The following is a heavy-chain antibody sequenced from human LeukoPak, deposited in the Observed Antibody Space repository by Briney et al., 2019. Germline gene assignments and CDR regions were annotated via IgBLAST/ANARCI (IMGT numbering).Heavy chain of an antibody. CDR2: INHSGST. CDR1: GGSFSGYY. Sequence: PSETLSLTCAAYGGSFSGYYWSWVRQPPGKGLEWIGEINHSGSTNYNPSLKSRVTISVDTSKNQFSLKLSSVTAADTAVYYCARGSSWDLSGSFDIWGQGTMVTVSS. CDR3: ARGSSWDLSGSFDI. J-gene: IGHJ3*02. V-gene: IGHV4-34*01. D-gene: IGHD6-13*01.